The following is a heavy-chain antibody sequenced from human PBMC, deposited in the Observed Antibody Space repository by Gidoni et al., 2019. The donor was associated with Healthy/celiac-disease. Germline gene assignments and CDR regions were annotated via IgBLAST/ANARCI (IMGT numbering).Heavy chain of an antibody. CDR2: ISWNSGSI. CDR1: GFTFAAYA. V-gene: IGHV3-9*01. CDR3: AKDIEDGYNYGGGQNPYYYGMDV. Sequence: EVQLVESGGGLVQPGRSLSLSCAASGFTFAAYAMHWVRQAPGKGLEWVSGISWNSGSIGYADSVKGRFTISRDNAKNSLYLQMNSLRAEDTALYYCAKDIEDGYNYGGGQNPYYYGMDVWGQGTTVTVSS. D-gene: IGHD5-12*01. J-gene: IGHJ6*02.